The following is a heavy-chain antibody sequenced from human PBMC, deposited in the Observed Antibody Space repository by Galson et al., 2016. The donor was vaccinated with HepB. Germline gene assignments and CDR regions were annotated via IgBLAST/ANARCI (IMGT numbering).Heavy chain of an antibody. Sequence: SVKVSCKASGDTFSNYGITWVRQAPGQGLEWMGRITPIFGTANYAQKSQGRVTITADKSTSTAYMELSSLRSEDTAVYYCAREEKRQIYSYGTLAYSYYMDVWGSGTTVTVSS. CDR3: AREEKRQIYSYGTLAYSYYMDV. D-gene: IGHD5-18*01. J-gene: IGHJ6*03. CDR1: GDTFSNYG. V-gene: IGHV1-69*06. CDR2: ITPIFGTA.